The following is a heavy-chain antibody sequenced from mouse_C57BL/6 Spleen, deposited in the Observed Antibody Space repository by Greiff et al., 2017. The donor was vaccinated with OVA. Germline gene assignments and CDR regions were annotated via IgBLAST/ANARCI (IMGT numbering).Heavy chain of an antibody. J-gene: IGHJ1*03. CDR2: IDPSDSET. CDR3: ARKPLIPTGYWYFDV. Sequence: QVQLQQPGAELVRPGSSVKLSCKASGYTFTSYWMHWVKQRPIQGLEWIGNIDPSDSETHYNQKFKDKATLTVDKSSSTAYMQLSSLTSEDSAVYYCARKPLIPTGYWYFDVWGTGTTVTVSS. D-gene: IGHD1-1*01. CDR1: GYTFTSYW. V-gene: IGHV1-52*01.